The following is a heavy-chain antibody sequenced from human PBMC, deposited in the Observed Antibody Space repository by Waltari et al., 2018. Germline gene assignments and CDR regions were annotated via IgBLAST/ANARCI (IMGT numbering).Heavy chain of an antibody. J-gene: IGHJ5*02. CDR1: GFTFSNYA. CDR2: INSGGDST. CDR3: ARGINESFEP. V-gene: IGHV3-23*01. Sequence: EVQVLESGGGLAQPGGSLRLSCAASGFTFSNYAMRWVRQAPGKGLECVSGINSGGDSTAYVDSVKGRFTISRDNSKNTLYPQMNSLRVEDTALYYCARGINESFEPWGQGTLVTVSS. D-gene: IGHD1-1*01.